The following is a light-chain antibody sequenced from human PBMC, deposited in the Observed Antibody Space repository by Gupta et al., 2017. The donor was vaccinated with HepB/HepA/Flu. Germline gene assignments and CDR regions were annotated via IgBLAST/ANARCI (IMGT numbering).Light chain of an antibody. Sequence: QSVLTQPPSVSAAPGQKVTISCSGSSSNIGNNYVSWYQQLPGTAPNLLIYDNDRRPSGIPDRFSGSKSGTSATLTITGLQAGDEADYYCGTWDSSLNVLVFGGGTRLTVL. CDR2: DND. CDR3: GTWDSSLNVLV. V-gene: IGLV1-51*01. J-gene: IGLJ2*01. CDR1: SSNIGNNY.